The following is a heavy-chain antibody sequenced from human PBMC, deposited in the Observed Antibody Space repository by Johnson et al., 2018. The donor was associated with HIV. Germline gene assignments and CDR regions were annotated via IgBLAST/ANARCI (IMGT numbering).Heavy chain of an antibody. CDR2: IYSGGST. D-gene: IGHD2-21*02. J-gene: IGHJ3*01. CDR1: GFTFNNYG. V-gene: IGHV3-NL1*01. Sequence: VQLVESGGGLVQRGGSLRLSCAASGFTFNNYGMHWVRQAPGKGLEWVSVIYSGGSTSYADSVKGRFTISRDNSNNTLYVQMNSLRAEDTAVYYCTTGRLLAAFDVWGQGTRVTVSS. CDR3: TTGRLLAAFDV.